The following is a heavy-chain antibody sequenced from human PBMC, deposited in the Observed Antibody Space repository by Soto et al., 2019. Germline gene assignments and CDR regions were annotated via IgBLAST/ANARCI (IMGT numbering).Heavy chain of an antibody. CDR1: GDSVSSNSAA. J-gene: IGHJ3*01. CDR3: ARDVALVVGSIGDAFDV. Sequence: SQTLSLTCAMSGDSVSSNSAAWNWIRQSPSRCLEWLGRAYYRSKWNNDYAISVKSRITINPDTSKNQFSLQLNSVTPEDTAVYSCARDVALVVGSIGDAFDVWGQGKMVTVSS. V-gene: IGHV6-1*01. D-gene: IGHD1-26*01. CDR2: AYYRSKWNN.